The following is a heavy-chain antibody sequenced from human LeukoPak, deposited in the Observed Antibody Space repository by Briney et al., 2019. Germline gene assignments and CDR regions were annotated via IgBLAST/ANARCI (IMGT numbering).Heavy chain of an antibody. J-gene: IGHJ4*02. Sequence: ASVKVSCKASGGTFSSYAISWVRQAPGQGLEWMGRIIPILGIANYAQKFQGRVTITADKSTSTAYMELSSLRSEDTAVYYCARALRDGYKNKNLDYWGQGTLVTVSS. CDR3: ARALRDGYKNKNLDY. CDR1: GGTFSSYA. V-gene: IGHV1-69*10. D-gene: IGHD5-24*01. CDR2: IIPILGIA.